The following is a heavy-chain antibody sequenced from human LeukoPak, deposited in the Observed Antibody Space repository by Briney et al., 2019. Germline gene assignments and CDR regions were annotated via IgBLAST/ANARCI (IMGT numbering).Heavy chain of an antibody. J-gene: IGHJ4*02. CDR1: GGSISSSSYY. CDR3: ARLSSSWYG. Sequence: KASETLSLTCTVSGGSISSSSYYWGWIRQPPGKGLEWIGSIYYSGSTYYNPSLKSRVTISVDTSKNQFSLKLSSVTAADTAVYYCARLSSSWYGWGQRTLSTVSS. CDR2: IYYSGST. D-gene: IGHD6-13*01. V-gene: IGHV4-39*01.